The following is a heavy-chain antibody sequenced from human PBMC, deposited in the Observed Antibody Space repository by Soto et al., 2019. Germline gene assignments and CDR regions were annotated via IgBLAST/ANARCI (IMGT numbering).Heavy chain of an antibody. V-gene: IGHV3-33*01. CDR2: IWYDGSNK. Sequence: QVQLVESGGGVVQPGRSLRLSCAASGFTFSSYGMHWVRQAPGKGLEWVAVIWYDGSNKYYADSVKGRFTISRDNSKNTLYLQMNSLRAEDTAVYYCARTFARLGIFDYWGQGTLVTVSS. CDR3: ARTFARLGIFDY. J-gene: IGHJ4*02. CDR1: GFTFSSYG. D-gene: IGHD6-19*01.